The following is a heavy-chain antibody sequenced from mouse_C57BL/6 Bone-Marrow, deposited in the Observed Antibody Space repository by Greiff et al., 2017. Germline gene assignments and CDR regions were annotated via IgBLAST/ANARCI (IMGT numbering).Heavy chain of an antibody. D-gene: IGHD2-5*01. CDR3: SRYPYESNWEYFDV. CDR1: GYTFTNYW. V-gene: IGHV1-63*01. CDR2: IYPGGGYT. J-gene: IGHJ1*03. Sequence: QVQLKESGAELVRPGTSVKMSCKASGYTFTNYWIGWAKQRPGHGLEWIGDIYPGGGYTNYNEKFKGKATLTADKSSSTAYMQFSSLTSEDSAIYYCSRYPYESNWEYFDVWGTGTTVTVSS.